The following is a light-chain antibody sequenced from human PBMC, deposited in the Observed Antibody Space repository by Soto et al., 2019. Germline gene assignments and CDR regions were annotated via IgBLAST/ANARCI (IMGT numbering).Light chain of an antibody. J-gene: IGKJ4*01. CDR2: EAS. CDR1: QSVSSY. CDR3: QQRSNLLT. V-gene: IGKV3-11*01. Sequence: EIVLTQSPATLSLSPGERATLSCRASQSVSSYLAWYQQKHGQAPRLLLYEASNRATGLPARFSGSWSGTNFTITISSLVPEDFAVYYGQQRSNLLTFGGGAKVEIK.